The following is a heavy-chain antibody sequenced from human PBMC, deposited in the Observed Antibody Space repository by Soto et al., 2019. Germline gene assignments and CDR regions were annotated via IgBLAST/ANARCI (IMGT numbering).Heavy chain of an antibody. CDR1: GGSISSGGYY. CDR3: ARDFGVTTYYYYGMDV. D-gene: IGHD4-4*01. Sequence: PSETLSLTCTVSGGSISSGGYYWSWIRQHPGKGLEWIGYIYYSGSTYYNPSLKSRVTISVDTSKNQFSLKLSSVTAADTAVYYCARDFGVTTYYYYGMDVWGQGTTVTVSS. CDR2: IYYSGST. J-gene: IGHJ6*02. V-gene: IGHV4-31*03.